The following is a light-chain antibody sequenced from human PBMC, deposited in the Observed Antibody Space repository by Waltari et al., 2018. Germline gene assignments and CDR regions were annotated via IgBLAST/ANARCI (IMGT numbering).Light chain of an antibody. J-gene: IGKJ1*01. Sequence: DIQMTQSPSSVSASLGDRVTITCRASQGVNTWLAWYQQKPGKVPKLLIHTTSTLQPGVPSRFSGSGSVTDFTLTISSLQPEDFATYYCQQANSSPLTFGQGTQVEV. CDR3: QQANSSPLT. V-gene: IGKV1-12*01. CDR2: TTS. CDR1: QGVNTW.